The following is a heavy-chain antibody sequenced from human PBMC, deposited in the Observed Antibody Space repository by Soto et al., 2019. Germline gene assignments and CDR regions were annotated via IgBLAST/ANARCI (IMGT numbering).Heavy chain of an antibody. CDR2: IYYSGST. V-gene: IGHV4-31*03. D-gene: IGHD2-15*01. J-gene: IGHJ3*02. Sequence: SETLSLTCTVSGGSISSGGYYWSWIRQHPGKGMEWIGYIYYSGSTYYNPSLKSRVTISVDTSKNQFSLKLSSVTAADTAVYYCARDEGYCSGGSCYSGYAFDIWGQGTMVTVSS. CDR1: GGSISSGGYY. CDR3: ARDEGYCSGGSCYSGYAFDI.